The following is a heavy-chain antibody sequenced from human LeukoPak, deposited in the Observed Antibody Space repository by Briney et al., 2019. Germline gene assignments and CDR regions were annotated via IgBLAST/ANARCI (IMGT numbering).Heavy chain of an antibody. CDR2: IGTAGDT. CDR1: GFTFSSYD. Sequence: GGSPRLSCAASGFTFSSYDMHWVRQATGKGLEWVSAIGTAGDTYYPGSVKGRFTISRENAKNSLYLQMNSLRAGDTAVYYCARALRYDSSGPTDAFDIWGQGTMVTVSS. J-gene: IGHJ3*02. CDR3: ARALRYDSSGPTDAFDI. V-gene: IGHV3-13*01. D-gene: IGHD3-22*01.